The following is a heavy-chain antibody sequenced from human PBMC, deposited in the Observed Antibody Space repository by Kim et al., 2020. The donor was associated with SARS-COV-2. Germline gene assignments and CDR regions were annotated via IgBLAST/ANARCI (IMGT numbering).Heavy chain of an antibody. Sequence: SETLSLTCTVSGGSISSYYWSWIRQPPGKGLEWIGYIYYSGSTNYNPSLKSRVTISVDTSKNQFSLKLSSVNAADTAVYYCARLPRGWLQPHEPPHFDYWGQGTLVTVSS. J-gene: IGHJ4*02. V-gene: IGHV4-59*08. D-gene: IGHD5-12*01. CDR3: ARLPRGWLQPHEPPHFDY. CDR1: GGSISSYY. CDR2: IYYSGST.